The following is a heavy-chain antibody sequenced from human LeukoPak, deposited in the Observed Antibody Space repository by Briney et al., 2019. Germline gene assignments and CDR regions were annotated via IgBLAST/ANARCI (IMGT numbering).Heavy chain of an antibody. V-gene: IGHV3-23*01. D-gene: IGHD4-17*01. J-gene: IGHJ4*02. CDR1: GFQFSRSD. Sequence: QTGGSLRLSCAASGFQFSRSDMSWVRQAAGMGLEWVSHISDNGGSTNYADSVKGRFTISRDNSKNTLYLQMNSLRAEDTAVYYCARGGDYGDYSADYWGQGTLVTVSS. CDR2: ISDNGGST. CDR3: ARGGDYGDYSADY.